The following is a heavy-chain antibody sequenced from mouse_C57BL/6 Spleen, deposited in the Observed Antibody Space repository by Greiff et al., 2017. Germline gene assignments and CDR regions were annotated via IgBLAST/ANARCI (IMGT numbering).Heavy chain of an antibody. V-gene: IGHV1-64*01. CDR2: IHPNSGST. CDR1: GYTFTSYW. J-gene: IGHJ3*01. D-gene: IGHD2-4*01. CDR3: ARNDYDKTWFAY. Sequence: QVQLQQPGAELVKPGASVKLSCKASGYTFTSYWMHWVKQRPGQGLEWIGMIHPNSGSTNYNEKFKSKATLTVDKSSSTAYMQLRSLTSEDSAVYDCARNDYDKTWFAYWGQGTLVTVSA.